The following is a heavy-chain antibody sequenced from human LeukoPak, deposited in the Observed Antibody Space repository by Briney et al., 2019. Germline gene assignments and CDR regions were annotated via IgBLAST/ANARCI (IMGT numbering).Heavy chain of an antibody. Sequence: SETLSLTCTVPGDSIRSDHWSWIRQPPGKGLEWIGYIHYSGNTKYNPSLKSRVTVSLDTSKKQFSLRLSSVTAADTAVYYCARDRATVTNDYWFDPWGQGTLVTVSS. CDR3: ARDRATVTNDYWFDP. CDR1: GDSIRSDH. CDR2: IHYSGNT. D-gene: IGHD4-11*01. V-gene: IGHV4-59*01. J-gene: IGHJ5*02.